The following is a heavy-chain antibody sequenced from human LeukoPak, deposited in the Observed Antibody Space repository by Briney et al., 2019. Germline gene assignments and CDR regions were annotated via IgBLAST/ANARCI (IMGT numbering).Heavy chain of an antibody. D-gene: IGHD3-10*01. V-gene: IGHV3-23*01. J-gene: IGHJ4*02. CDR3: ARGLVRGVLHFDY. CDR1: GFTFSSYG. CDR2: ISGSGGST. Sequence: GGSLRLSCAASGFTFSSYGMSWVRQAPGKGLGWVSAISGSGGSTYYADSVKGRFTISRDNSKNTLYLQMNSLRAEDTAVYYCARGLVRGVLHFDYWGQGTLVTVSS.